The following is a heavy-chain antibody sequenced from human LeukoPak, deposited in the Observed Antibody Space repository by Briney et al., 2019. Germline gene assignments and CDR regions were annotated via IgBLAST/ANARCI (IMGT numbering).Heavy chain of an antibody. J-gene: IGHJ4*02. CDR2: ISYDGSNK. Sequence: GGSLRLSCAASGFTFGSYGMHWVRQAPGKGLEWVAVISYDGSNKYYADSVKGRFTISRDNSKNTLYLQMNSLRAEDTAVYYCAKVDDYGDYVNYWGQGTLVTVSS. V-gene: IGHV3-30*18. D-gene: IGHD4-17*01. CDR1: GFTFGSYG. CDR3: AKVDDYGDYVNY.